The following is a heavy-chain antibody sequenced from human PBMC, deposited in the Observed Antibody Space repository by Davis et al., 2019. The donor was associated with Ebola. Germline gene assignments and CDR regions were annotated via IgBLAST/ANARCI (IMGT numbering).Heavy chain of an antibody. CDR1: GGSISSYY. CDR2: IYYSGST. Sequence: PSETLSLTCTVSGGSISSYYWSWIRQPPGKGLEWIGYIYYSGSTNYSPSLKSRVTISVDTSKNQFSLKLSSVTAADTAVYYCARGGYSSSWLDYWGQGTLVTVSS. D-gene: IGHD6-13*01. V-gene: IGHV4-59*01. CDR3: ARGGYSSSWLDY. J-gene: IGHJ4*02.